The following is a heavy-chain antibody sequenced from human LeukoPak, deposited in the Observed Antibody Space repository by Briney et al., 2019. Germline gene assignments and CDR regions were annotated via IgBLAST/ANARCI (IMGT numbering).Heavy chain of an antibody. V-gene: IGHV3-74*01. CDR3: VRDPSNSGNWFDL. CDR2: LGTDGTYT. D-gene: IGHD4-11*01. J-gene: IGHJ5*02. Sequence: TGGSLRLSCAASGFNLRDYWMHWVRQAPGKGLVWVSRLGTDGTYTNYADSVTRRFTISRDNAKNTLYLQMDSLRAEDTSFYYCVRDPSNSGNWFDLWGQGTLVTVSS. CDR1: GFNLRDYW.